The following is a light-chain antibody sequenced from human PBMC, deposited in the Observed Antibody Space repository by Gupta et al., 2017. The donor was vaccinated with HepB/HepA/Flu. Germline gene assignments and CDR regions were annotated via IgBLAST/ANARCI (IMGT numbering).Light chain of an antibody. CDR3: SSYAETNTFVI. Sequence: QSALSPAHHASEQPGQSVAISCTGTSSDIGANDYVSWYQQLPGKAPKLILYEVSRRPSGVPDRFSGTKSGNTASLTVSGLLTEDDAVYDCSSYAETNTFVIFGGGTRLTVL. CDR1: SSDIGANDY. CDR2: EVS. V-gene: IGLV2-8*01. J-gene: IGLJ2*01.